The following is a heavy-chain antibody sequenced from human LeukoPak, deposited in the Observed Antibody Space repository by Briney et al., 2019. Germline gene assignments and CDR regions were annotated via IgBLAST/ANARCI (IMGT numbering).Heavy chain of an antibody. J-gene: IGHJ4*02. V-gene: IGHV3-30-3*01. CDR3: ARDWDSTLVPMVRGGPGSY. Sequence: GGSLRLSCAASGFTFSNYWIHWVRQAPGKGLEWVAVISYDGSNKYYADSVKGRFTISRDNSKNTLYLQMNSLRVEDTAVYYCARDWDSTLVPMVRGGPGSYWGQGTLVTVSS. D-gene: IGHD3-10*01. CDR2: ISYDGSNK. CDR1: GFTFSNYW.